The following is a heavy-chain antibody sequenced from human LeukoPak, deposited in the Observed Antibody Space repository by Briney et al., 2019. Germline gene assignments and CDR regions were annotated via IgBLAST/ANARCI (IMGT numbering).Heavy chain of an antibody. CDR1: GGSIDSTNY. D-gene: IGHD3-10*01. J-gene: IGHJ3*01. CDR2: IAHDGTR. V-gene: IGHV4-4*02. CDR3: ARHPYYSASGLRGPFDV. Sequence: SETLSLTCGVSGGSIDSTNYWSWVRQAPGRGLEWIGEIAHDGTRNYNSSLRSRVAMSFDRANNYFSLSLTAVTAADTAVYYCARHPYYSASGLRGPFDVWGQGTVVTVSS.